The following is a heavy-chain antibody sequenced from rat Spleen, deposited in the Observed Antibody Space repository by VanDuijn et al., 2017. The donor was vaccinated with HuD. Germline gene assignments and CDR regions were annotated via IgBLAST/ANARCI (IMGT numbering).Heavy chain of an antibody. CDR1: GFTFSYHY. V-gene: IGHV5-25*01. Sequence: EAQLVESGGGLVQPGRSMKLSCTPSGFTFSYHYIAWVRQAPAKGMEWVAFISTGGGTTYYRDSVKGRITISRDDAINTLYLQMDSLRSEDTATYYCVRYYYDGSYYVMDAWGQGASVTVSS. CDR2: ISTGGGTT. D-gene: IGHD1-12*02. J-gene: IGHJ4*01. CDR3: VRYYYDGSYYVMDA.